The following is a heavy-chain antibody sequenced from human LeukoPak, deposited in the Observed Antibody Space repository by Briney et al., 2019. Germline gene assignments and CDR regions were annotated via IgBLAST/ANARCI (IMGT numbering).Heavy chain of an antibody. CDR3: AKWGGVDYGDYEGYYYMDV. J-gene: IGHJ6*03. CDR1: GFTFSSYG. D-gene: IGHD4-17*01. V-gene: IGHV3-23*01. Sequence: GGSLRLSCAASGFTFSSYGMSWVRQAPGKGLEWVSAISGSGGSTYYADSVKGRFTISRDNSKNTLYLQMNSLRAEDTAVYYCAKWGGVDYGDYEGYYYMDVWGKGTTVTVSS. CDR2: ISGSGGST.